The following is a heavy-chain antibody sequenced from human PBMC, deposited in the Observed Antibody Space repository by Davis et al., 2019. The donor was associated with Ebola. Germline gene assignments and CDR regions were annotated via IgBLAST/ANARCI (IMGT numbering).Heavy chain of an antibody. CDR1: GFTFSSYA. Sequence: PGGSLRLSCAASGFTFSSYAMSWVRQAPGKGLEWVSAISSSGGTTYYADAVKGRFTISRDNSKNTLYLQMNSLRAEDTAVYYCAKEQARWTDAFDIWGQGTMVTVSS. V-gene: IGHV3-23*01. CDR3: AKEQARWTDAFDI. CDR2: ISSSGGTT. J-gene: IGHJ3*02. D-gene: IGHD3/OR15-3a*01.